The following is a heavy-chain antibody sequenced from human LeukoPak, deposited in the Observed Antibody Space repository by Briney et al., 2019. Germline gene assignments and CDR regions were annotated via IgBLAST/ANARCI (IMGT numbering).Heavy chain of an antibody. CDR1: GYKFISYA. D-gene: IGHD3-10*01. Sequence: ASVNVSCKGSGYKFISYAMNWVRQAPGQGPEWMGWLNTDTGNPTYARGFTGQYVFSVDTSVTTAYLQINSLRTEDTAVYYCARGGYYGGSGTYGFFDYWGQGSLVTVSS. J-gene: IGHJ4*03. CDR3: ARGGYYGGSGTYGFFDY. V-gene: IGHV7-4-1*02. CDR2: LNTDTGNP.